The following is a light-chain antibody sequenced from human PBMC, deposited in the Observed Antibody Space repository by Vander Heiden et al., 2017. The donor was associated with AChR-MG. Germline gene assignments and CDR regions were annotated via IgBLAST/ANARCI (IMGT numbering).Light chain of an antibody. J-gene: IGKJ2*01. V-gene: IGKV1-5*03. Sequence: DIQMPQSPSTLSASVGDRGTITCRASQSINTWLAWYQQKPGKAPKLLIYKASNLRSGVPSRFSSSGSGTEFTLTISSLQADDFATYYCQQYNSYPYTFGQGTKLEIK. CDR2: KAS. CDR1: QSINTW. CDR3: QQYNSYPYT.